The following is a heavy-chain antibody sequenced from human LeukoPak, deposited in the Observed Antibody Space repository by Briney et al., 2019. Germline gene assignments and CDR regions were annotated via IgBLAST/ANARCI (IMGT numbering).Heavy chain of an antibody. CDR3: ARDFRSIAARPFDY. Sequence: PGGSLRLSCAASGFTFSSYSMNWVRQAPGKGLEWVSYISSSSSTIYYADSVKGRFTISRDNAKNSLYLQMNSLRAEDTAVYYCARDFRSIAARPFDYWGQGTLVNVSS. CDR2: ISSSSSTI. D-gene: IGHD6-6*01. V-gene: IGHV3-48*01. CDR1: GFTFSSYS. J-gene: IGHJ4*02.